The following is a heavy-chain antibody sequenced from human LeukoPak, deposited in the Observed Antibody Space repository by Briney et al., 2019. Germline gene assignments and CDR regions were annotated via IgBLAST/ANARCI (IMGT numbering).Heavy chain of an antibody. CDR2: ISGSGDST. CDR1: GFPFSSYS. CDR3: AKDQFDGYNAFAY. V-gene: IGHV3-23*01. J-gene: IGHJ4*02. Sequence: GGSLRLSCAASGFPFSSYSMNWVRQAPGKGLEWVSGISGSGDSTDYADSVKGRFTISRDNFKNTLYLQMNSLRAEDTAVYYCAKDQFDGYNAFAYWGQGTLVTVSS. D-gene: IGHD5-24*01.